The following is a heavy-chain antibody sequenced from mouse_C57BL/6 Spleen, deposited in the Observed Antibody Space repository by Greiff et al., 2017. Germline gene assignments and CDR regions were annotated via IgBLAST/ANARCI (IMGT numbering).Heavy chain of an antibody. Sequence: EVQLQQSGPELVKPGASVKIPCKASGYTFTDYNMDWVKQSHGKSLEWIGDINPNNGGTIYNQKFKGKATLTVDKSSSTAYMELRSLTSEDTAVYYCARGGYGTHYAMDYWGQGTSVTVSS. D-gene: IGHD2-10*02. V-gene: IGHV1-18*01. CDR2: INPNNGGT. CDR1: GYTFTDYN. J-gene: IGHJ4*01. CDR3: ARGGYGTHYAMDY.